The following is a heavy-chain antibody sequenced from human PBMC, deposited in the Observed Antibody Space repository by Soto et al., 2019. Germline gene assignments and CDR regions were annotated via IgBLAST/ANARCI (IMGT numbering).Heavy chain of an antibody. CDR2: IYYSGST. CDR1: GGSISSYY. Sequence: SETLSLTCTVSGGSISSYYWSWIRQPPGKGLEWIGYIYYSGSTNYNPSLKSRVTISVDTSKNQFSLKLSSVTAADTAVYYCARVKRSTSRLDPWGQGTLVTVPQ. CDR3: ARVKRSTSRLDP. V-gene: IGHV4-59*01. D-gene: IGHD1-26*01. J-gene: IGHJ5*02.